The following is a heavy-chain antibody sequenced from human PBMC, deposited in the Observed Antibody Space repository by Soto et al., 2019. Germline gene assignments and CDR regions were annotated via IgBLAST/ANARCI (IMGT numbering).Heavy chain of an antibody. CDR2: VSGSGGST. CDR1: GFTFSSYA. Sequence: GGSLRLSCAASGFTFSSYAMSWVRQAPGKGLEWISAVSGSGGSTYYADSVKGRFTISRDNSKDTLYLQMNNLRAEDTAVYYCAKPPAYNWTDYWGQGPLVTVSS. V-gene: IGHV3-23*01. D-gene: IGHD1-20*01. CDR3: AKPPAYNWTDY. J-gene: IGHJ4*02.